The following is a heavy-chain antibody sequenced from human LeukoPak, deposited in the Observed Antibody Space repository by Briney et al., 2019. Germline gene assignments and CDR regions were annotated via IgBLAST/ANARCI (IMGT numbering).Heavy chain of an antibody. CDR1: GDTFTSYD. Sequence: VASAKVSCKDSGDTFTSYDINWVRQATGQGLEWMGWMNPNSGNTGYAQKFQGRVTITRNTSISTAYMELSSLRSEDTAVYYCARGPYYDFWSGSGYYYYYMDVWGKGTTVTVSS. J-gene: IGHJ6*03. V-gene: IGHV1-8*03. CDR3: ARGPYYDFWSGSGYYYYYMDV. D-gene: IGHD3-3*01. CDR2: MNPNSGNT.